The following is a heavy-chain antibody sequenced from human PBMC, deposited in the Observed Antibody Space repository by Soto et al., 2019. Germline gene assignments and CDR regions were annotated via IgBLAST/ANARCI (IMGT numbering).Heavy chain of an antibody. Sequence: PGGSLRLSCSASGFTFSSYAMHWFRQAPGKGLEYVSAISSNGGSTYYADSVKGRFTISRDNSKNTLYLQMSSLRAEDTAVYYCVKDHVGIAAAGTIYWGQGTLVTVSS. CDR3: VKDHVGIAAAGTIY. D-gene: IGHD6-13*01. J-gene: IGHJ4*02. CDR1: GFTFSSYA. V-gene: IGHV3-64D*08. CDR2: ISSNGGST.